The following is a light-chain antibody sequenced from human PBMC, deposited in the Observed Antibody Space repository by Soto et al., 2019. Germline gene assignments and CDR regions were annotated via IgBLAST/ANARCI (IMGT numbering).Light chain of an antibody. Sequence: QSALTQPASVSGSPGHSITISCTGTSSDIGGHNAVSWYQQYSGEAPRLLIYDVTSRAAGVSNRFSASKSGNTASLTISGLQAEDEADYYCSAYVTGGSHVLGLGTKLTVL. CDR3: SAYVTGGSHV. V-gene: IGLV2-14*01. CDR1: SSDIGGHNA. J-gene: IGLJ1*01. CDR2: DVT.